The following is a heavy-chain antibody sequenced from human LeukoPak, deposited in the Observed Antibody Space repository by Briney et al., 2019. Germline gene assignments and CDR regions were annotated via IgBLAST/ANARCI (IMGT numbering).Heavy chain of an antibody. V-gene: IGHV4-34*01. CDR3: ARVLRGFSHERDYSYYYYMDV. J-gene: IGHJ6*03. Sequence: GSLRLSCAASGFTFSSYSMNWIRQPPGKGLEWIGEINHDGSANYIPSLKSRVTMSIDLSKKQFSLKVNSVTAADTAVYYCARVLRGFSHERDYSYYYYMDVWGKGTTVTVSS. CDR1: GFTFSSYS. D-gene: IGHD5-18*01. CDR2: INHDGSA.